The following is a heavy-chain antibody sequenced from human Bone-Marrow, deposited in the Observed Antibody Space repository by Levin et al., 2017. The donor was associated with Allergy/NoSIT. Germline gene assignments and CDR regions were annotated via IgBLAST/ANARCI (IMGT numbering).Heavy chain of an antibody. D-gene: IGHD2/OR15-2a*01. Sequence: PGGSLRLSCAASGFTFSDYYMGWIRQTPGKGLEWVAEISTSGSSENYADSVKGRFTISRDNAKNSLFLQMSSLRPEDTAVYYCVREQGVLVIVMEDCYFDLWGRGALVTVSS. J-gene: IGHJ2*01. CDR3: VREQGVLVIVMEDCYFDL. V-gene: IGHV3-11*01. CDR2: ISTSGSSE. CDR1: GFTFSDYY.